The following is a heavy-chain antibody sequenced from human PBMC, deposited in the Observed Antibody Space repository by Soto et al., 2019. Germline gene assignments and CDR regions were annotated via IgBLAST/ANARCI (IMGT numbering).Heavy chain of an antibody. CDR1: GGSISSSNW. Sequence: QVQLQESGPGLVKPSGTLSLTCAVSGGSISSSNWWSWVRQPPGKGLGWIGEIYHSGSTNYNPSLKRRVTIAVDQSKNEFSLKLSFVTAADTAVYYCARVSGSCYYGIDVWGPGTTVSVSS. V-gene: IGHV4-4*02. CDR3: ARVSGSCYYGIDV. J-gene: IGHJ6*02. D-gene: IGHD1-26*01. CDR2: IYHSGST.